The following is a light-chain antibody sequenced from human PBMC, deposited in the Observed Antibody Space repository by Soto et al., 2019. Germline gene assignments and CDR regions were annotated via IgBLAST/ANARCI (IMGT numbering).Light chain of an antibody. V-gene: IGKV3-15*01. J-gene: IGKJ1*01. Sequence: EIVQTQSPGILSLSPWERATLLCRASQSVSSNLAWYQQRPGQAPRLLIYETSTRATGIPGRFSGSGSGTDFTLTISSLQSEDFAVYYCQQYNHWWAFGQGTKVDI. CDR2: ETS. CDR3: QQYNHWWA. CDR1: QSVSSN.